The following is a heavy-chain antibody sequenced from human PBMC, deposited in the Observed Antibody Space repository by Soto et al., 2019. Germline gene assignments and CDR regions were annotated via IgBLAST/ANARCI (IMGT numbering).Heavy chain of an antibody. CDR1: GGSISSYY. CDR3: ARGGRAYGDYVFDCEFDY. D-gene: IGHD4-17*01. CDR2: IYTSGST. V-gene: IGHV4-4*07. Sequence: QVQLQESGPGLVKPSETLSLTCTVSGGSISSYYWSWIRQPAGKGLEWIGRIYTSGSTNYNPSLKSRVTMSVDTSKNQFSLKLSCVTAADTAVDYWARGGRAYGDYVFDCEFDYWGQGTLVTVSS. J-gene: IGHJ4*02.